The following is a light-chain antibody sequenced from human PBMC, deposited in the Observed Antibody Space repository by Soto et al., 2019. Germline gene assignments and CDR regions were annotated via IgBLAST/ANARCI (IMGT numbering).Light chain of an antibody. Sequence: DIQMTQSPSTLSASVGDRVTITCRASQSVGSWLAWYQQKPGKAPKLLIYKASSLESGVPSRFSGSGSGTELSLTIRSPQPDDFASNLSQQDGGSSPWWFGPGTKLEIQ. V-gene: IGKV1-5*03. J-gene: IGKJ1*01. CDR2: KAS. CDR3: QQDGGSSPWW. CDR1: QSVGSW.